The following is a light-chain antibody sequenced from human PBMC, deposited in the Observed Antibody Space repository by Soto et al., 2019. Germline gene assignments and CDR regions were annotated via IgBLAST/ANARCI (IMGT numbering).Light chain of an antibody. Sequence: DIVMTPSPLSLPVTPGEPASISCRSSQSLLHSNGYNYLDWYLQKPWQSPQLLIYLGSNRASGVPDRFSGSGSGTDFTLKISRVEAEDVGVYYCMQALQTPYTFGQGTKLEIK. CDR3: MQALQTPYT. V-gene: IGKV2-28*01. CDR1: QSLLHSNGYNY. CDR2: LGS. J-gene: IGKJ2*01.